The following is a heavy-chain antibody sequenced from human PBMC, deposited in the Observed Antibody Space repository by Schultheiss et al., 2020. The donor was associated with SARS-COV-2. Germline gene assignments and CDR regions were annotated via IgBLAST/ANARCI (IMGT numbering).Heavy chain of an antibody. D-gene: IGHD6-6*01. J-gene: IGHJ4*02. Sequence: SETLSLTCAVYGGSFSGYYWSWIRQPPGKGLEWIGEINHSGSTNYNPSLKSRVTISVDTSKNQFSLKLSSVTAADTAVYYCARDPKYSSSSLWGQGTLVTVSS. CDR3: ARDPKYSSSSL. V-gene: IGHV4-34*01. CDR1: GGSFSGYY. CDR2: INHSGST.